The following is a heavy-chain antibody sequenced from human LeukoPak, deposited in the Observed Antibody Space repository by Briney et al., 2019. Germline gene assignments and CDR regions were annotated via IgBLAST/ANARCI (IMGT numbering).Heavy chain of an antibody. D-gene: IGHD1-26*01. CDR3: ARAVVGATPEYYYYYMDV. V-gene: IGHV4-38-2*02. J-gene: IGHJ6*03. CDR1: GYSISSGYY. Sequence: SETLSLTCTVSGYSISSGYYWGWIRQPPGKGLEWIGSIYHSGTTYYNPSLKSRVTISVDTSKNQFSLKLSSVTAADTAVYYCARAVVGATPEYYYYYMDVWGKGTTVTISS. CDR2: IYHSGTT.